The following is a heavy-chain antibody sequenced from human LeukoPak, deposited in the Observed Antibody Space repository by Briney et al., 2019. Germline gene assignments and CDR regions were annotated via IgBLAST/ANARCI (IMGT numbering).Heavy chain of an antibody. V-gene: IGHV3-74*01. CDR2: ISPEGSGT. CDR3: ARPETQYSSGLDGFDI. Sequence: GGSLRLSCAASGFTFSSNDVNWVRQAPGKGLLWVSRISPEGSGTTYADYVKGRFTISRDNAKNTLYLQTNSLRTEDTAVYYCARPETQYSSGLDGFDIWGQGTMVTVS. J-gene: IGHJ3*02. CDR1: GFTFSSND. D-gene: IGHD6-19*01.